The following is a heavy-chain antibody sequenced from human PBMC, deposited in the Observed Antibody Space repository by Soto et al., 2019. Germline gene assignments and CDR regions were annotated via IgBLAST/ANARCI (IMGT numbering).Heavy chain of an antibody. CDR3: ARARCNSVYDFRPATRAESWFDP. Sequence: SETLSLTCAVYGGSFSGYYWSWIRQPPGKGLEWIGEINHSGSTNYNPSLKSRVTISVDTSKNQFSLKLSSVTAADTAVYYCARARCNSVYDFRPATRAESWFDPWGQGTLVTVSS. D-gene: IGHD5-12*01. J-gene: IGHJ5*02. V-gene: IGHV4-34*01. CDR2: INHSGST. CDR1: GGSFSGYY.